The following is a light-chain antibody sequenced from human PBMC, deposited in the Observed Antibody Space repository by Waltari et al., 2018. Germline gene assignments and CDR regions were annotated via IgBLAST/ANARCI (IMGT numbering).Light chain of an antibody. CDR2: GNN. CDR1: SSNIGAGHD. J-gene: IGLJ3*02. Sequence: QSILTQPTSVSGAPGQRVTISCTGSSSNIGAGHDVHWYQAFPGTAPKLLIYGNNNRPSGVPDRVSGAKSGSAASLAINGLQAEDEADYYGQSFDSNVRGGVVFGGGTKVTVL. V-gene: IGLV1-40*01. CDR3: QSFDSNVRGGVV.